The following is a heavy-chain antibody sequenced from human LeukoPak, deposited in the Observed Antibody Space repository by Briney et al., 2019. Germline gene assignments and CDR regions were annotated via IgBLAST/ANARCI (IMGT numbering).Heavy chain of an antibody. Sequence: PSETLSLTCAVYGGSFSGHYWSWMRQPPGKGLEWIGEINHSGSTNYNPSLKSRVTISVDTSKNQFSLKLSSVTAADTAVYYCARRMPLNKGAYGMDVWGQGTTVTVSS. D-gene: IGHD1-26*01. CDR1: GGSFSGHY. V-gene: IGHV4-34*01. CDR2: INHSGST. J-gene: IGHJ6*02. CDR3: ARRMPLNKGAYGMDV.